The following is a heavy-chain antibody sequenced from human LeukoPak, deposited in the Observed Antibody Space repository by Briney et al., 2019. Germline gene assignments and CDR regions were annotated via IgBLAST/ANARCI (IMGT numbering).Heavy chain of an antibody. CDR3: ARNSDYYDYSPQSV. J-gene: IGHJ4*02. Sequence: GGSLRLSCAASGFTFSSYGMHWVRQAPGKGLEWVAFIRYDGSNKYYADSVKGRFTISRDNSKNTLFLQMNSLIIEDTAVYYCARNSDYYDYSPQSVGGQGPRVTVS. CDR1: GFTFSSYG. D-gene: IGHD3-22*01. V-gene: IGHV3-30*02. CDR2: IRYDGSNK.